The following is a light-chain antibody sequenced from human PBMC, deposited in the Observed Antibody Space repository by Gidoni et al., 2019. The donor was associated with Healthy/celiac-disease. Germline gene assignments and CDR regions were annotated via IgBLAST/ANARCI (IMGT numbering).Light chain of an antibody. J-gene: IGLJ2*01. CDR3: SSYTSSSTLVV. CDR2: KVS. Sequence: QSALTQPASVSGSPGQPITSSCTGTSSDVGGYNYVSWYQHHPGKAPKLMIYKVSNRPSGVSNRFSGSKSGNTASLTISGLQAEDEADYYCSSYTSSSTLVVFGGGTKLTVL. CDR1: SSDVGGYNY. V-gene: IGLV2-14*01.